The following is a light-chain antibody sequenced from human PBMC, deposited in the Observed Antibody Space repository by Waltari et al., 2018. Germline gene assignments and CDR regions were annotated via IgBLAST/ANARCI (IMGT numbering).Light chain of an antibody. CDR3: LLYYSGVRV. V-gene: IGLV7-46*01. J-gene: IGLJ3*02. CDR1: TGAVTSHNF. CDR2: DGD. Sequence: QAVVTQHTSLTVSPGGAVTLTCGSSTGAVTSHNFLYSFQQKPGQAPKTLIYDGDRKHSRTPARFSGSVLGDKAALTLSGAQPDDEATYYCLLYYSGVRVFGGGTKLTVL.